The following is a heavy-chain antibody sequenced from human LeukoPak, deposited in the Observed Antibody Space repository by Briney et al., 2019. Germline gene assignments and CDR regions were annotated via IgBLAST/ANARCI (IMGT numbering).Heavy chain of an antibody. Sequence: LAGGSLRLSCAASGFTFSSYAMSWVRQAPGKGLELVSVISGSGGSTYYADSVRGRFTISRGNSNNMLYLRMNSLRAEDTAVYFCATTPSEGAQVLDYWGQGTLVTVSS. CDR2: ISGSGGST. V-gene: IGHV3-23*01. CDR1: GFTFSSYA. J-gene: IGHJ4*02. D-gene: IGHD2-15*01. CDR3: ATTPSEGAQVLDY.